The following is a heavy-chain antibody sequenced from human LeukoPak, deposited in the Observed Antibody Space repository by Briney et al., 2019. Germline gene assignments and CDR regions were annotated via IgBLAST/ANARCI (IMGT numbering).Heavy chain of an antibody. J-gene: IGHJ6*03. V-gene: IGHV1-8*01. D-gene: IGHD6-13*01. CDR3: ARGLQINSSSWLYYYYYYYMDV. Sequence: ASVKVSCKASGYTFTSYNINWVRQATGQGLEWMGWMNPNSGNTGYAQNFQGRVTMTRNTSISTAYMELSSLRSEDTAVYYCARGLQINSSSWLYYYYYYYMDVWGKGTTVTIPS. CDR2: MNPNSGNT. CDR1: GYTFTSYN.